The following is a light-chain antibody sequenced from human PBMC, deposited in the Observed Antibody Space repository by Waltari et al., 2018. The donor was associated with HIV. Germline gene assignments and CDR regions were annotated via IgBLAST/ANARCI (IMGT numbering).Light chain of an antibody. CDR3: GTWDSSLSAWV. J-gene: IGLJ3*02. CDR1: SSNLGNNY. CDR2: DSN. Sequence: QSVFTPPPSVSAAPRQKVTISCSGRSSNLGNNYVTWYQQLPETAPKHLIYDSNKRPSGIPDRFSGSKSGTSGTLAITGLQTGDEADYYCGTWDSSLSAWVFGGGTKLTVL. V-gene: IGLV1-51*01.